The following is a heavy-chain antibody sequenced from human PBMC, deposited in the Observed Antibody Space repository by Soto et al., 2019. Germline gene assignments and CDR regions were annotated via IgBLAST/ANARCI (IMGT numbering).Heavy chain of an antibody. CDR3: ARDPGYSSGWYFLDY. CDR2: SRNKANSYTT. CDR1: GFSFSDHY. J-gene: IGHJ4*02. D-gene: IGHD6-19*01. V-gene: IGHV3-72*01. Sequence: EVQLVESGGGLVQPGGSLRLSCAASGFSFSDHYMDWVRQAPGKGLEWVGRSRNKANSYTTEYAASVKGRFTISRDDSKNSLYLQMNSLKTEDTAVYYCARDPGYSSGWYFLDYWGQGTLLTVSS.